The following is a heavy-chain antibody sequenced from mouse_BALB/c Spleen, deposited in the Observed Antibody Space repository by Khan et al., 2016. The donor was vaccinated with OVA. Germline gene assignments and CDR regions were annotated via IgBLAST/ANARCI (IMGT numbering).Heavy chain of an antibody. V-gene: IGHV2-2*01. CDR2: IWSGGST. J-gene: IGHJ3*01. D-gene: IGHD2-12*01. CDR1: GFSLTTYG. CDR3: ARRSYRYDFTY. Sequence: QVQLKQSGPGLVQPSQSLSITCTVSGFSLTTYGIHWVRQSPGKGLEWLGVIWSGGSTDYNAPFISRLSISKDNSKSQVFFKMNSLQSDDTAIYXCARRSYRYDFTYWGQGTLVTVSA.